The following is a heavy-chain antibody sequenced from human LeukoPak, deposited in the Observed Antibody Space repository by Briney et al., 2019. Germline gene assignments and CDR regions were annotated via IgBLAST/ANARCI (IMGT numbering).Heavy chain of an antibody. CDR3: ARDRDIVVVPAARGNWFDP. CDR2: ISSSSSYI. Sequence: PGGSLRLSCAASGFTFSSYSMNWVRQAPGKGLEWVSSISSSSSYIYYADSVKGRFTIFRDNAKNSLYLQMNSLRAEDTAVYYCARDRDIVVVPAARGNWFDPWGQGTLVTVSS. J-gene: IGHJ5*02. D-gene: IGHD2-2*01. V-gene: IGHV3-21*01. CDR1: GFTFSSYS.